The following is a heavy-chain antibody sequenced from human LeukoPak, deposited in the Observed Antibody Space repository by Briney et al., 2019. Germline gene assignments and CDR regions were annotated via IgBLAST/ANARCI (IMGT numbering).Heavy chain of an antibody. V-gene: IGHV4-4*07. CDR2: IYTSGST. CDR1: GGSISSCY. Sequence: KSSETLSLTCTVSGGSISSCYWSWIRQPAGKGLEWIGRIYTSGSTNYNPSLKSRVTMSVDTSKNQFSLKLSSVTAADTAVYYCARRRVTDSRDAFDIWGQGTMVTVSS. CDR3: ARRRVTDSRDAFDI. D-gene: IGHD3-22*01. J-gene: IGHJ3*02.